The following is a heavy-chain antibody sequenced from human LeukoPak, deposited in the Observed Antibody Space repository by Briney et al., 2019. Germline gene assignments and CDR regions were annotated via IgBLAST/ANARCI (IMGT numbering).Heavy chain of an antibody. CDR3: ARIPEVVAATYYMDV. CDR2: ISAYNGNT. Sequence: GASVKVSCKASGYTFTSYYMHWVRQAPGQGLEWMGWISAYNGNTNYAQKLQGRVTMTTDTSTSTAYIELRSLRSDDTAVYYCARIPEVVAATYYMDVWGKGTTVTVSS. D-gene: IGHD2-15*01. V-gene: IGHV1-18*04. J-gene: IGHJ6*03. CDR1: GYTFTSYY.